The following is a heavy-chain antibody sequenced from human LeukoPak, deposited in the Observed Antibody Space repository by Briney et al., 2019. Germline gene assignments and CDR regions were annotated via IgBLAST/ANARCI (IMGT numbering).Heavy chain of an antibody. CDR3: TRGCSTYCSSTSCYCWFDP. V-gene: IGHV1-2*02. J-gene: IGHJ5*02. CDR2: INPNSGGT. Sequence: GASVTVSCKASAYTFTDYYLHWVRQAPGQGLEWMGWINPNSGGTNYAQKFQGRVTMTRDTSISTAYMELSSLRSDDTAVYYCTRGCSTYCSSTSCYCWFDPWGQGTLVTVSS. CDR1: AYTFTDYY. D-gene: IGHD2-2*01.